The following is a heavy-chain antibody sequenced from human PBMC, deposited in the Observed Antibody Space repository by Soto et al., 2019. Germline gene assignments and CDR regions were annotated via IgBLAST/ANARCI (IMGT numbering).Heavy chain of an antibody. V-gene: IGHV4-34*01. Sequence: SETLSLTCAVYGGSFSGYYWSWIRQPPGKGLEWIGEINHSGSTNYNPSLKSRVTISVDTSKNQFSLKLSSVTAADTAVYYCARGGKKNYYGSGTETGGYNLFDPWGQGILVTVSS. D-gene: IGHD3-10*01. J-gene: IGHJ5*02. CDR3: ARGGKKNYYGSGTETGGYNLFDP. CDR2: INHSGST. CDR1: GGSFSGYY.